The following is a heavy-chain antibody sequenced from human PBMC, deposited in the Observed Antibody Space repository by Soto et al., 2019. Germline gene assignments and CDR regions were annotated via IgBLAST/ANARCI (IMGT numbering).Heavy chain of an antibody. CDR1: GFAFSSYA. CDR2: IVYTGGRT. Sequence: EVQLLESGGGLVQPGGSLRLSCTASGFAFSSYAMNWVRQAPGKGLEWVSGIVYTGGRTFYADSVKGRFTISRDNAKNTLYLEMNSLRAEDTASYYCAPVPAASSYYNTDVWGKGTTVTVSS. J-gene: IGHJ6*04. V-gene: IGHV3-23*01. D-gene: IGHD2-2*01. CDR3: APVPAASSYYNTDV.